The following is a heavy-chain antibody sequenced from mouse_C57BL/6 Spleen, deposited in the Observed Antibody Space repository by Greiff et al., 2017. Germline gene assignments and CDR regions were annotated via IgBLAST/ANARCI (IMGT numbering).Heavy chain of an antibody. CDR2: ISNGGGST. CDR3: ARDITLAY. Sequence: EVQLVESGGGLVQPGGSLKLSCAASGFTFSDYYMYWVRQTPEKRLEWVAYISNGGGSTYYPDTVKGRFTISRDKAKTTLYLHMSRLKSEVTSRYYCARDITLAYWGQGTLVTVSA. J-gene: IGHJ3*01. CDR1: GFTFSDYY. V-gene: IGHV5-12*01.